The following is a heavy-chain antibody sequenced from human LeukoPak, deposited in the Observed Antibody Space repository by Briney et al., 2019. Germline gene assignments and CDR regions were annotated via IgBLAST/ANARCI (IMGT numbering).Heavy chain of an antibody. D-gene: IGHD2-8*01. CDR3: ARRYCTNGVCYRSAFDI. J-gene: IGHJ3*02. Sequence: SETLSLTCTVSGGSISSRSYYCGWIRQPPGKGLEWIGSIYYSWSAYYNTSLKSRVTISVDTSKNQFSLKVTSVTAADTAVYYCARRYCTNGVCYRSAFDICGQRTMVSVSS. V-gene: IGHV4-39*07. CDR1: GGSISSRSYY. CDR2: IYYSWSA.